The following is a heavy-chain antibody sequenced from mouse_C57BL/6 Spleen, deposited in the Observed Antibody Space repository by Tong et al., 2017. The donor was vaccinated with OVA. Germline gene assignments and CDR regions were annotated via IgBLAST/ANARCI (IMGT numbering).Heavy chain of an antibody. Sequence: EVQLQQSGAELVKPGASVKLSCTASGFNIKDTYMHWVKQRPEQGLEWIGRIDPANGNTKYDPKFQGKATITADTSSNTDYLQLSSLTSEDTAVYYCARSYDGYCWFAYWGQGTLVTVSA. D-gene: IGHD2-3*01. V-gene: IGHV14-3*02. J-gene: IGHJ3*01. CDR2: IDPANGNT. CDR3: ARSYDGYCWFAY. CDR1: GFNIKDTY.